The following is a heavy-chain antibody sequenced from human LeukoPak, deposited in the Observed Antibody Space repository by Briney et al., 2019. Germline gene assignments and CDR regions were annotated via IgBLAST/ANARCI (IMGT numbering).Heavy chain of an antibody. D-gene: IGHD5-24*01. V-gene: IGHV4-59*08. J-gene: IGHJ4*02. Sequence: SETLSLTCTVSGGSISSYYWSWIRQPPGKGLGWIAYINHSGNTNYNPSLKSRVTISVDTSKNQFSLKLSSVTAADTAVYYCARHFGDGYKRSFDYWGQGTLVTVSS. CDR3: ARHFGDGYKRSFDY. CDR1: GGSISSYY. CDR2: INHSGNT.